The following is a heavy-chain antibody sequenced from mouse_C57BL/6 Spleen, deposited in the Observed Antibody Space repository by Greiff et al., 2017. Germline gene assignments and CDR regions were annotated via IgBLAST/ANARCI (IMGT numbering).Heavy chain of an antibody. CDR1: GYTFTDYE. J-gene: IGHJ3*01. D-gene: IGHD3-2*02. Sequence: VQLQQSGAELVRPGASVTLSCKASGYTFTDYEMHWVKQTPVHGLEWIGALDPETGGTAYNQKFKGKAILTADKSSRTAYMALRSLTSDDSAVYYCTRSSSGYSYWGQGTLVTVSA. CDR3: TRSSSGYSY. CDR2: LDPETGGT. V-gene: IGHV1-15*01.